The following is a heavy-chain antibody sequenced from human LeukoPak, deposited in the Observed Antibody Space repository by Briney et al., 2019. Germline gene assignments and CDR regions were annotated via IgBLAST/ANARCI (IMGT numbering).Heavy chain of an antibody. CDR3: AKENRAATTPVNYFDY. Sequence: GGSLRLSCAASGFTFSSYGMHWVRQAPGKGLEWVAFIRYDGSNKYYADSVKGRFTISRDNSKNTLYLQMNSLRAEDTAVYYCAKENRAATTPVNYFDYWGQGTLVAVSS. V-gene: IGHV3-30*02. J-gene: IGHJ4*02. CDR2: IRYDGSNK. D-gene: IGHD6-25*01. CDR1: GFTFSSYG.